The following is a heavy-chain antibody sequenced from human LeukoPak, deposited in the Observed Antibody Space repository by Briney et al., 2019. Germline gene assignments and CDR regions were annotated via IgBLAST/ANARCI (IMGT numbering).Heavy chain of an antibody. J-gene: IGHJ4*02. Sequence: ASVKVSCKASGYTFTSYGISWVRQAPGQGLEWMGWISAYNGNTNYAQKLQGRVTMTTDTSTSTAYMELRSLRSDDTAVYYCARYRRVLTGYYYYCDEWGQGTLVTVPS. CDR2: ISAYNGNT. CDR1: GYTFTSYG. V-gene: IGHV1-18*01. CDR3: ARYRRVLTGYYYYCDE. D-gene: IGHD3-9*01.